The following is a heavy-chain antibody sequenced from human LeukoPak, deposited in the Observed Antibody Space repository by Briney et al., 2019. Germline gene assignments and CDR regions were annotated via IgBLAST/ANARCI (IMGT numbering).Heavy chain of an antibody. J-gene: IGHJ4*02. Sequence: PGGSLRLSCAASEFSVGSNYMTWVRQAPGKGLEWVSLIYSGGSTYYADSVKGRFTISRDNSKNTLYLQMNSLRAEDTAVYYCAREDIVATISVDYWGQGTLVTVSS. CDR3: AREDIVATISVDY. CDR2: IYSGGST. CDR1: EFSVGSNY. V-gene: IGHV3-66*01. D-gene: IGHD5-12*01.